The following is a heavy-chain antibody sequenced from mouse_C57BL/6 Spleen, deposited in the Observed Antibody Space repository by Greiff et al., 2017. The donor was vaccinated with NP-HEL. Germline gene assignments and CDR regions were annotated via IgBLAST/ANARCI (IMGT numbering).Heavy chain of an antibody. Sequence: VQLQQSGAELARPGASVKLSCKASGYTFTRYGISWVKQSTGQGLEWIGEIYPRSGNTYYNEKFKGKATLTADKSSSTAYMELRSLTSEDSAVYFCARIPSTVVATGGYFDVWGTGTTVTVSS. CDR1: GYTFTRYG. D-gene: IGHD1-1*01. V-gene: IGHV1-81*01. CDR3: ARIPSTVVATGGYFDV. CDR2: IYPRSGNT. J-gene: IGHJ1*03.